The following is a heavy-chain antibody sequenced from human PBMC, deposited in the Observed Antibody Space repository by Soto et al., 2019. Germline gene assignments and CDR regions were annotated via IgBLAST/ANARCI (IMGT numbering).Heavy chain of an antibody. CDR3: AKDRIEARPTQYYFDY. J-gene: IGHJ4*02. CDR2: ISGSGGST. V-gene: IGHV3-23*01. Sequence: PGGSLRLSCAASGFTFSSYAMSWVRQAPGKGLEWVSAISGSGGSTYYADSVKGRFTISRDNSKNTLYLQMNSLRAEDTAVYYCAKDRIEARPTQYYFDYWGQGTLVTVSS. CDR1: GFTFSSYA. D-gene: IGHD6-6*01.